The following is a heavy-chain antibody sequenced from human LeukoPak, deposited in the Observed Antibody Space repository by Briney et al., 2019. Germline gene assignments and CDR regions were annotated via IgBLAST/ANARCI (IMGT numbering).Heavy chain of an antibody. J-gene: IGHJ5*02. Sequence: GASVKVSCKASGYTFTNYAMHWVRQAPGERLEWMGWINPGNGDTKYSQEFQDRVTITRDTSASTAYMELSSLRSEDMAVYYCARDNSVRDEAWWFNPWGQGTLVTVSS. CDR3: ARDNSVRDEAWWFNP. D-gene: IGHD5-24*01. CDR1: GYTFTNYA. CDR2: INPGNGDT. V-gene: IGHV1-3*03.